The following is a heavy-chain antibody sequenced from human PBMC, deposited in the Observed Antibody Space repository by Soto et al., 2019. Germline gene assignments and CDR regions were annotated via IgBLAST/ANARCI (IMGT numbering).Heavy chain of an antibody. V-gene: IGHV3-23*01. CDR2: ISGSGGST. D-gene: IGHD3-10*01. J-gene: IGHJ4*02. CDR3: ARDPGNFDSGSPQDEY. Sequence: PGGSLRLSCAASGFTFSSYAMSWVRQAPGKGLEWVSAISGSGGSTYYADSVKGRFTISRDNSKNTLYLQMNSLRAEDTAVYLCARDPGNFDSGSPQDEYWGQRTLVTVPS. CDR1: GFTFSSYA.